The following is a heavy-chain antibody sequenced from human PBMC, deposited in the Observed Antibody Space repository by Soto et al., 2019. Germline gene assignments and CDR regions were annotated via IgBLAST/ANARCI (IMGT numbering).Heavy chain of an antibody. CDR3: AKARCTTTDCYVPDY. CDR1: GFTFSSYA. Sequence: GGSLRLSCAASGFTFSSYAMSWVRQAPGKGLEWVSAISGSGGSTYYADSVKGRFTISRDNARNTLYPHMNSLRAEDTAMYYCAKARCTTTDCYVPDYWGRGTLVTVSS. CDR2: ISGSGGST. J-gene: IGHJ4*02. D-gene: IGHD1-26*01. V-gene: IGHV3-23*01.